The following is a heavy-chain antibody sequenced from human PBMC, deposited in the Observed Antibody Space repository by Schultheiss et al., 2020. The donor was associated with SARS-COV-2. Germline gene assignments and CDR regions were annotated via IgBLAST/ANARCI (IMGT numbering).Heavy chain of an antibody. CDR2: ISWNSGSI. Sequence: GGSLRLSCAASGINFDDYAMHWVRQAPGKGLEWVSGISWNSGSIGYVDSVKGRFTLSRDNAKNSLYLQMNSLRAADTAVYYCARGDYSDNSGFYVDAFDIWGQGTMVTVSS. CDR1: GINFDDYA. CDR3: ARGDYSDNSGFYVDAFDI. J-gene: IGHJ3*02. V-gene: IGHV3-9*01. D-gene: IGHD3-22*01.